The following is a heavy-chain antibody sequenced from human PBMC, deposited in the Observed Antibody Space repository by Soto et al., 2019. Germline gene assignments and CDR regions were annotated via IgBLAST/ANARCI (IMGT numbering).Heavy chain of an antibody. CDR1: GYTFTNYW. V-gene: IGHV5-51*01. Sequence: AGESLKISCKGSGYTFTNYWIGWVRQMPGKGLEWVGIIYPGDSETRYSPSFQGQVTMSADKSISTAYLQWSSLKASDSAMYYYARKYYYGAGTLDYWGQGTLVTVSS. D-gene: IGHD3-10*01. CDR3: ARKYYYGAGTLDY. CDR2: IYPGDSET. J-gene: IGHJ4*02.